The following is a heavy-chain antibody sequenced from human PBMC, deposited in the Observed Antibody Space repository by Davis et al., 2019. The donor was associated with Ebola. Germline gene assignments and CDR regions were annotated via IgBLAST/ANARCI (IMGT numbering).Heavy chain of an antibody. CDR3: AKDTTAAALDY. V-gene: IGHV3-53*04. J-gene: IGHJ4*02. CDR1: GFTFSSYA. Sequence: GESLKISCAASGFTFSSYAMHWVRQAPGKGLEWVSVIYSGGSTYYADSVKGRFTISRHNSKNTLYLQMNSLRAEDTAVYYCAKDTTAAALDYWGQGTLVTVSS. D-gene: IGHD6-13*01. CDR2: IYSGGST.